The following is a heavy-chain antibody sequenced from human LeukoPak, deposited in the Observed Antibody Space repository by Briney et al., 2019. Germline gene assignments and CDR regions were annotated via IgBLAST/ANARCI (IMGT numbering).Heavy chain of an antibody. CDR1: GGSISSYY. V-gene: IGHV4-59*12. Sequence: SETLSLTCTVSGGSISSYYWSWIRQPPGKGLEWIGYIYYSGSTYYNPSLKSRVTISVDRSKNQFSLKLSSVTAADTAVYYCAGRRGVGARGAFDIWGQGTMVTVSS. J-gene: IGHJ3*02. D-gene: IGHD1-26*01. CDR2: IYYSGST. CDR3: AGRRGVGARGAFDI.